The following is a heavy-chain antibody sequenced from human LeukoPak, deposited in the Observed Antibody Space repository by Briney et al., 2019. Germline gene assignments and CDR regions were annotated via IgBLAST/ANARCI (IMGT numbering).Heavy chain of an antibody. D-gene: IGHD6-19*01. CDR2: TYYRSKWFN. J-gene: IGHJ4*02. Sequence: SQTLSLTCAISGDSVSSKSVTWNWIRHSPSRGLEWLGRTYYRSKWFNDYALSVKSRITINPDTSKNQFSLQLTSVTPEDTSVYYCASSLSGWLDYWGQGIQVTVSS. CDR1: GDSVSSKSVT. CDR3: ASSLSGWLDY. V-gene: IGHV6-1*01.